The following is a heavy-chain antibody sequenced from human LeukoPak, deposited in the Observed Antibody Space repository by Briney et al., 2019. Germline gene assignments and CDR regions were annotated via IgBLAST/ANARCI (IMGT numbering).Heavy chain of an antibody. CDR2: INWNGGST. CDR3: ARGGGKGYYDSSGYYNFDY. Sequence: GRSLRLSCAASDSIIRHYGMHWVRQAPGKGLEWVSGINWNGGSTGYADSVKGRFTISRDNAKNSLYLQMNSLRAEDTALYYCARGGGKGYYDSSGYYNFDYWGQGTLVTVSS. V-gene: IGHV3-20*04. J-gene: IGHJ4*02. D-gene: IGHD3-22*01. CDR1: DSIIRHYG.